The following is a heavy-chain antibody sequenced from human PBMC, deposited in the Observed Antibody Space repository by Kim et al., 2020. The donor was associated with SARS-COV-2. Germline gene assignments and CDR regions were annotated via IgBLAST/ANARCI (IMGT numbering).Heavy chain of an antibody. CDR2: T. D-gene: IGHD5-12*01. Sequence: TKYSQKFQGRVTITRDTSASTAYMDLSGLRSEDTAVYYCARRLIYSGYDYWGQGTLVTVSS. J-gene: IGHJ4*02. CDR3: ARRLIYSGYDY. V-gene: IGHV1-3*01.